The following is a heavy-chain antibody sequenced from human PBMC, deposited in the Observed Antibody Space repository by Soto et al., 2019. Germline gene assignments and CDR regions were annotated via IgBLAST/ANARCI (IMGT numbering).Heavy chain of an antibody. CDR1: GGSISSSSYY. CDR2: IYYSGST. J-gene: IGHJ2*01. CDR3: ARPTKGYCSGGSCYDVGWYFDL. Sequence: QLQLQESGPGLVKPSETLSLTCTVSGGSISSSSYYWGWIRQPPGKGLEWIGSIYYSGSTYYNPSLKSRVTISVDTSKNQFSLKLSSVTAADTAVYYCARPTKGYCSGGSCYDVGWYFDLWGRGTLVTVSS. D-gene: IGHD2-15*01. V-gene: IGHV4-39*01.